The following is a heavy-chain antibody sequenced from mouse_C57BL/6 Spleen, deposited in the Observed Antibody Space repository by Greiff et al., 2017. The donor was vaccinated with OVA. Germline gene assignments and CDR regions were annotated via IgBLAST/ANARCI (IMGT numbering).Heavy chain of an antibody. J-gene: IGHJ2*01. Sequence: VQLQQPGTELVKPGASVKLSCKASGYTFTSYWMHWVKQRPGQGLEWIGNINPSNGGTNYNEKFKSKATLTVDKSSSTAYMQLSSLTSEDSAVYYCAREGGLGPYYFDYWGQGTTLTVSS. CDR2: INPSNGGT. CDR1: GYTFTSYW. V-gene: IGHV1-53*01. CDR3: AREGGLGPYYFDY. D-gene: IGHD4-1*01.